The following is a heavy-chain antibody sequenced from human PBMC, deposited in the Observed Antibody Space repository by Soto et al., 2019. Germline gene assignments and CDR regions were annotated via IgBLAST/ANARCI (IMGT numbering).Heavy chain of an antibody. Sequence: GGSLRLSCAASGFTFSSYSMNWVRQAPGKGLEWVSSISSSSSYIYYADSVKGRFTISRDNAKNSLYLQMNSLRAEDTAVYYCARELGGGGFPASDYWGQGTLVTVSS. CDR1: GFTFSSYS. CDR3: ARELGGGGFPASDY. J-gene: IGHJ4*02. D-gene: IGHD3-16*01. CDR2: ISSSSSYI. V-gene: IGHV3-21*01.